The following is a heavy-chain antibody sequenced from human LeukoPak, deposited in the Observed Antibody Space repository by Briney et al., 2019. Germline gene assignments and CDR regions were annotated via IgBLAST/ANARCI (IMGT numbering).Heavy chain of an antibody. CDR1: GFTLSSYW. D-gene: IGHD4-17*01. Sequence: GGSLRLSCAASGFTLSSYWMTWVRQAPGKGQEWVANINPDGSEKNCVDSVKGRFTVSRDNAKNSLYLQMNSLRAEDTAVYFCMRGGFYGSHWGQGTLVTVSS. CDR2: INPDGSEK. V-gene: IGHV3-7*01. J-gene: IGHJ4*02. CDR3: MRGGFYGSH.